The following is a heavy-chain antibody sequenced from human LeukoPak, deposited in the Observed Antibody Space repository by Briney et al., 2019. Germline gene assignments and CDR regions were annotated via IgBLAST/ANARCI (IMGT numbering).Heavy chain of an antibody. Sequence: SETLSLTCGVYGGSFSGYYWTWIRQAPGKGLEWIGEINHNGSANYISSLKSRLTLSVDTSKDQFSLKLISVTAADTAVYFFRRLVGAIYHYYLYYDLDVWGKGTTVTVPS. V-gene: IGHV4-34*01. CDR3: RRLVGAIYHYYLYYDLDV. CDR2: INHNGSA. CDR1: GGSFSGYY. D-gene: IGHD1-26*01. J-gene: IGHJ6*03.